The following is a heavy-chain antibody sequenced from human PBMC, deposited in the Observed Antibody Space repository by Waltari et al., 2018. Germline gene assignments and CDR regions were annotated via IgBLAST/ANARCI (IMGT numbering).Heavy chain of an antibody. CDR1: GFTFSSYA. J-gene: IGHJ4*02. CDR3: ANGRSSTSGSFY. CDR2: ISGSGGST. D-gene: IGHD2-2*01. Sequence: EVQLLESGGGLVQPGGSLRLSCAASGFTFSSYAMSWVRQAPGRGVGGVSAISGSGGSTYYADSVKGRFTISRDNSKNTLYLQMNSLRAEDTAVYYCANGRSSTSGSFYWGQGTLVTVSS. V-gene: IGHV3-23*01.